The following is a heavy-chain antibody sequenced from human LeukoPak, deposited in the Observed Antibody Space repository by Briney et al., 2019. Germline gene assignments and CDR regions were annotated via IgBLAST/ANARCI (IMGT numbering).Heavy chain of an antibody. Sequence: PGRSLRLSCAAPGFTFGSYGMHWVRQAPGKGLEGVEVISYGGSNKYYADSVKGRFTISRDNSKNTLYLQMNSLRAEDTAVYYCAKGPVTAVPYYFDYWGQGTLVTVSS. D-gene: IGHD2-21*02. CDR2: ISYGGSNK. CDR3: AKGPVTAVPYYFDY. CDR1: GFTFGSYG. J-gene: IGHJ4*02. V-gene: IGHV3-30*18.